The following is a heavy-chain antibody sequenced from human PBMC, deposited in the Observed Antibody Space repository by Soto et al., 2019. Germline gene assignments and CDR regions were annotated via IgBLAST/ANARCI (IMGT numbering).Heavy chain of an antibody. D-gene: IGHD6-6*01. CDR1: GDSVSSNSAA. CDR2: TYYRSKWYN. CDR3: ARGLWVEEYSNSPDYYYGMDV. Sequence: SQTLSLTCAISGDSVSSNSAAWNWIRQSPSRGLEWLGRTYYRSKWYNDYAVSVKSRITINPDTSKNQFSLQLNSVTPEDTAVYYCARGLWVEEYSNSPDYYYGMDVWGQGTTVTVSS. V-gene: IGHV6-1*01. J-gene: IGHJ6*02.